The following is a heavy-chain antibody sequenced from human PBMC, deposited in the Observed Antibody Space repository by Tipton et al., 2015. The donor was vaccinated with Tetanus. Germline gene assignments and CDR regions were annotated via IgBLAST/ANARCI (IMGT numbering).Heavy chain of an antibody. V-gene: IGHV3-30-3*01. CDR2: VAYDGNNK. CDR1: GLSFSGYG. CDR3: ARATEHDIMTGYDN. Sequence: SLRLSCATSGLSFSGYGLHWLRQAPGKGLEWVALVAYDGNNKYYADSVKGRFTISRDNSKDTLYLQMNSLRPEDTAVYYCARATEHDIMTGYDNWGPGTQVTVSS. J-gene: IGHJ4*02. D-gene: IGHD3-9*01.